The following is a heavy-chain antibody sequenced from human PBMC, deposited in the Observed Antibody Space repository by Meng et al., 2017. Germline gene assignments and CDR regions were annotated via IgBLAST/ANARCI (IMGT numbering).Heavy chain of an antibody. J-gene: IGHJ4*02. V-gene: IGHV3-30*01. CDR3: ASGSQWLFPY. CDR1: GFTFSSYA. Sequence: VQVVGSGGGVVQPGRSLRLSCAASGFTFSSYAMHWVRQAPGKGLEWVAVISYDGSNKYYADSVKGRFTISRDNSKNTLYLQMNSLRAEDTAVYYCASGSQWLFPYWGQGTLVTVSS. D-gene: IGHD6-19*01. CDR2: ISYDGSNK.